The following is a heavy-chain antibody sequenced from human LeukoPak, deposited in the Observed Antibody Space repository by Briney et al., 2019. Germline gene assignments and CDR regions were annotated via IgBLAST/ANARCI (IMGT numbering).Heavy chain of an antibody. CDR1: GLTFSSYA. CDR3: AKAYNDILTGDHS. D-gene: IGHD3-9*01. J-gene: IGHJ4*02. CDR2: ISGSGSST. V-gene: IGHV3-23*01. Sequence: GGSLRLSCAASGLTFSSYAMSWVRQAPGKGLEWVSGISGSGSSTYYADSVKGRFTISRDNSKNTLSLQMNSLRAEDTAVYYCAKAYNDILTGDHSWGQGTLVTVSS.